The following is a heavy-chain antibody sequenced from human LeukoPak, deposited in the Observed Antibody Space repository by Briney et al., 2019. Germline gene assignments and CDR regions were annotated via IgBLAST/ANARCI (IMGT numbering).Heavy chain of an antibody. CDR3: ARLWYYYDSSGYHYYFDY. Sequence: PSETLSLTCTVSGGSISSYYWSWIRQPPGKGLEWIGYIYYSGSTNYNPSLKSRVTISVDTSKNQFSLKLSSVTAADTAVYYCARLWYYYDSSGYHYYFDYWGQGTLVTVSS. D-gene: IGHD3-22*01. CDR2: IYYSGST. CDR1: GGSISSYY. V-gene: IGHV4-59*01. J-gene: IGHJ4*02.